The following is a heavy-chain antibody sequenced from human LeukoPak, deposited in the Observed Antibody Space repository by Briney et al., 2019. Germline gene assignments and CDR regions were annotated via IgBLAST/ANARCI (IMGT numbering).Heavy chain of an antibody. J-gene: IGHJ4*02. Sequence: PGGSLRLSCAASGFTFSSFGMHWVRQAPGKGLAWVAVISYDGNNKYYADSVKGRFTISRDNSRNTLYLQMNSLRAEDTAVYYCARPTIAVALSYYFDYWGQGTLVTVSS. D-gene: IGHD6-19*01. CDR2: ISYDGNNK. CDR1: GFTFSSFG. V-gene: IGHV3-30*03. CDR3: ARPTIAVALSYYFDY.